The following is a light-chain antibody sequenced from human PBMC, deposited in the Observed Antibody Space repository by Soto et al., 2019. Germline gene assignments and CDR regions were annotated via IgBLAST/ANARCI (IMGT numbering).Light chain of an antibody. CDR3: QQTYSTPRGA. J-gene: IGKJ1*01. Sequence: DIQMTQSPSSLSASVGDRVTITCQASESISNNLNWYQQKPGKAPKLLIYAASTLQSGVPSRFSGGGSGTDFTLTIGSLQPEDFTTYYCQQTYSTPRGAFGQGTKVEIK. CDR2: AAS. V-gene: IGKV1-39*01. CDR1: ESISNN.